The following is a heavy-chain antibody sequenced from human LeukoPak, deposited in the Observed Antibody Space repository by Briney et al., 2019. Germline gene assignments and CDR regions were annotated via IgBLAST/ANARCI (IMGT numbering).Heavy chain of an antibody. D-gene: IGHD3-3*01. CDR1: GFTFSSYG. J-gene: IGHJ3*01. V-gene: IGHV3-30*02. CDR2: IRYDGSNK. CDR3: AKGWSGYFRSPFDL. Sequence: PGGSLRLSCAASGFTFSSYGMHWVRQAPGKGLEWVAFIRYDGSNKYYADSVKGRFTISRDNSKNTLYLQMNSQRAEDTAVYYCAKGWSGYFRSPFDLWGQGTMVTVSS.